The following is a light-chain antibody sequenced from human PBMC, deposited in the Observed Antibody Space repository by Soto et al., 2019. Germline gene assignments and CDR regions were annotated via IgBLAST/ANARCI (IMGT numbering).Light chain of an antibody. J-gene: IGKJ4*01. CDR2: AAS. CDR1: QGISSY. Sequence: DIQLTQSPSFLSASVGDRVTISCRASQGISSYLAWYQHKPGKAPNLLISAASTLQSGVPSRFSGSGSGTEFTLTISSLQPEDFATYYCQQLNSYPLSFGGGIKVEIE. V-gene: IGKV1-9*01. CDR3: QQLNSYPLS.